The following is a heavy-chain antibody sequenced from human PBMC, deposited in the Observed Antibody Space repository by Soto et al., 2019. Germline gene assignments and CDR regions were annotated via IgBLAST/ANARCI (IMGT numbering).Heavy chain of an antibody. Sequence: GESLKISCAASGFTFSSYAMSWVRQAPGKGLEWVSAISGSGGSTYYADSVKGRFTISRDNSKNTLYLQMNSLRAEDTAVYYCAKEKESYPSGSYFDYWGQGTLVTVSS. D-gene: IGHD1-26*01. CDR2: ISGSGGST. CDR1: GFTFSSYA. CDR3: AKEKESYPSGSYFDY. J-gene: IGHJ4*02. V-gene: IGHV3-23*01.